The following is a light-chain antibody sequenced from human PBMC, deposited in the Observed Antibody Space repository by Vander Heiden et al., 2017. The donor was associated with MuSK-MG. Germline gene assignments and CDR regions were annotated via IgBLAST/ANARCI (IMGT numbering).Light chain of an antibody. V-gene: IGKV4-1*01. CDR2: WAS. CDR1: QSVLYSSNNKNY. CDR3: QQYYSTPPFT. Sequence: DIVITQSPDSLAVSLGERATINCKSSQSVLYSSNNKNYLAWYQQKPGQPPKLLIYWASTRESGVPDRFSGSGSGTDFTLTTSSLQAEDVAVYYCQQYYSTPPFTFGPGTKVDIK. J-gene: IGKJ3*01.